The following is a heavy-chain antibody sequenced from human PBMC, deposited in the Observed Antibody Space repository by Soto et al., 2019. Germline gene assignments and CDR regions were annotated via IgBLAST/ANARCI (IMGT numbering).Heavy chain of an antibody. D-gene: IGHD4-17*01. CDR3: ARGLQRGDYEIDY. CDR1: GYTFISYD. Sequence: QVQLVQSGAEVKKPGASVKVSCKASGYTFISYDINWVRQATGQGLEWMGWMNPNSGNTGYAQKFQGRLTMTRNTSISTASMELTRLRSEETAVYYCARGLQRGDYEIDYWGQGTLVTVSS. V-gene: IGHV1-8*01. J-gene: IGHJ4*02. CDR2: MNPNSGNT.